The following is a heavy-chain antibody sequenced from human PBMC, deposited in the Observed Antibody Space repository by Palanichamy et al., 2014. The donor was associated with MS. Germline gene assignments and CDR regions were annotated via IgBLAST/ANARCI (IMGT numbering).Heavy chain of an antibody. CDR2: IHHDGST. CDR3: TRHSERPLTPVNY. J-gene: IGHJ4*02. Sequence: QVQLQESGPGLVKPSETLSLTCAVSGYSISSGFFWGWIRQPPGKGLEWIGNIHHDGSTFYNPSLKSRVTISVDTSNNHFSLKLSSVSAAETAVYYCTRHSERPLTPVNYWGQGTLVTVSS. CDR1: GYSISSGFF. V-gene: IGHV4-38-2*01. D-gene: IGHD1-1*01.